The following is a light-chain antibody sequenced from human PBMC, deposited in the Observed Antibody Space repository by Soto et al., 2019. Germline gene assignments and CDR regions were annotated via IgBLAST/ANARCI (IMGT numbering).Light chain of an antibody. Sequence: DIQMTQSPSSLSASVGDRVTITCRASQGIRNELGWYQQKPGKAPKRLIYAASSLQGGVPARFSGSGSGTEFPLTISSLQPEDFATYYCLQYESYPRTFGQGTKVEI. CDR1: QGIRNE. CDR2: AAS. V-gene: IGKV1-17*01. CDR3: LQYESYPRT. J-gene: IGKJ1*01.